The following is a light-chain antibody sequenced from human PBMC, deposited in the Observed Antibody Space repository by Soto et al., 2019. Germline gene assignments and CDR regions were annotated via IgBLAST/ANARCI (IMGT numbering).Light chain of an antibody. Sequence: EIVLTQSPGTLSLSPGERATLSCRASQSVRGGQLAWFQQKRGQAPRLLIYGASIRAADIPDRFSGSGSGTDFTLTINRLEPEDFAVYYCQQYDASWTFGQGTKVEMK. CDR1: QSVRGGQ. CDR2: GAS. V-gene: IGKV3-20*01. J-gene: IGKJ1*01. CDR3: QQYDASWT.